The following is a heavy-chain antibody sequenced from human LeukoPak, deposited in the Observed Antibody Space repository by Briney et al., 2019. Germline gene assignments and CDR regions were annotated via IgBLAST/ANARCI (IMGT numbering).Heavy chain of an antibody. CDR3: ARFVSGSYYYFDY. V-gene: IGHV3-20*04. CDR2: INWNGGST. D-gene: IGHD1-26*01. CDR1: GFTFRSYE. Sequence: GGSLRLSCAASGFTFRSYEMNWVRQAPGKGLEWVSGINWNGGSTGYADSVKGRFTISRDNAKNSLYLQMNSLRAEDTALYYCARFVSGSYYYFDYWGQGTLVTVSS. J-gene: IGHJ4*02.